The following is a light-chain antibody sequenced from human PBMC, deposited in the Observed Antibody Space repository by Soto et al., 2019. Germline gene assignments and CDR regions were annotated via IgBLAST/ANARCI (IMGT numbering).Light chain of an antibody. CDR2: KTS. CDR1: QSISGW. Sequence: DIQMTQSPSTLSASVGDRVTITCRASQSISGWLSWYQQKPGKAPKLLIYKTSTLKTRVPSSFSGSASGTKFTLTSSRLQPDHFASYYWQQYKSLYSFGQGTKLEIK. J-gene: IGKJ2*03. CDR3: QQYKSLYS. V-gene: IGKV1-5*03.